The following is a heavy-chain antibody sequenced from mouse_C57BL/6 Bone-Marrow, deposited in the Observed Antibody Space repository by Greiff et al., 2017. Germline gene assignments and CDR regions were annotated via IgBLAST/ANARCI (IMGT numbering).Heavy chain of an antibody. CDR3: TRVGAYGSSPFAY. D-gene: IGHD1-1*01. V-gene: IGHV5-9-1*02. CDR1: GFTFSSYA. CDR2: ISSGGDYI. Sequence: EVKLVESGEGLVKPGGSLKLSCAASGFTFSSYAMSWVRQTPEKRLEWVAYISSGGDYIYYADTVKGRFTIYRDNARNTLYRQMSSRKSEDTAVYYCTRVGAYGSSPFAYWGQGTLVTVSS. J-gene: IGHJ3*01.